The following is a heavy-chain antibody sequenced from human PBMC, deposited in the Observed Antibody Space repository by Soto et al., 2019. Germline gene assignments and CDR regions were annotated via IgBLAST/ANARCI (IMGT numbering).Heavy chain of an antibody. J-gene: IGHJ6*02. CDR1: GFTFSSYA. V-gene: IGHV3-23*01. CDR2: ISGSGGST. Sequence: EVQLLESGGGLVQPGGSLRLSCAASGFTFSSYAMSWVRQAPGKGLEWVSAISGSGGSTYYADSVKGRFTISRDNTKNTLYLQMNSLRAEDTAVYYCAKDEKGPDRAGPYYYYGMDVWGQGTTVTVSS. CDR3: AKDEKGPDRAGPYYYYGMDV. D-gene: IGHD3-10*01.